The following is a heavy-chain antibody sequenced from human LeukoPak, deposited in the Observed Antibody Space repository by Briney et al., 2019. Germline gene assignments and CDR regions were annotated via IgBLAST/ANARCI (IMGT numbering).Heavy chain of an antibody. Sequence: GGYLRRYGAASGFTVSSNYMSWVRQAPGKGLEWVSVIYSGGSTYYADSVKGRFTIPRDNSKNTLYLQMNSLRAEDTAVYYCARDSGYEFDYWGQGTLVTVSS. J-gene: IGHJ4*02. CDR2: IYSGGST. D-gene: IGHD3-22*01. CDR3: ARDSGYEFDY. CDR1: GFTVSSNY. V-gene: IGHV3-53*01.